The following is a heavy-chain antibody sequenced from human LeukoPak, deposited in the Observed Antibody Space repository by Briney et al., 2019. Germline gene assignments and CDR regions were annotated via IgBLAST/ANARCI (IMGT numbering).Heavy chain of an antibody. CDR3: ARGQGYYYGSGSYYTPYYFDY. V-gene: IGHV1-69*13. D-gene: IGHD3-10*01. CDR1: GGTFSSYA. CDR2: IIPIFGTA. J-gene: IGHJ4*02. Sequence: SVKVSCKASGGTFSSYAISWVRQAPGQGLEWMGGIIPIFGTANYAQKFQGRVTITADGSTSTAYMELSSLRSEDTAVYYCARGQGYYYGSGSYYTPYYFDYWGQGTLVTVSS.